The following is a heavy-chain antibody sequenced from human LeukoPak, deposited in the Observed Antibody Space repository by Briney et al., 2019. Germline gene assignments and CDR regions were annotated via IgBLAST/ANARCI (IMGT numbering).Heavy chain of an antibody. CDR1: GYSFTSYW. Sequence: GGALQISFQGSGYSFTSYWIGWVRQMPGKGVEWMGIIYPGDSDTRYSPSFQGQVTISADKSISTAYLHWSSLKASDTAMYYCARHVSPVRSSSYFDYWGQGTLVTVSS. V-gene: IGHV5-51*01. CDR2: IYPGDSDT. CDR3: ARHVSPVRSSSYFDY. D-gene: IGHD6-13*01. J-gene: IGHJ4*02.